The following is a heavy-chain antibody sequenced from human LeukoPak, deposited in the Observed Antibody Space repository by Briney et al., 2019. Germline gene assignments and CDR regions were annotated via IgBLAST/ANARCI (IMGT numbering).Heavy chain of an antibody. D-gene: IGHD1-14*01. Sequence: ASVKVSCKASGYTFTGYYIHWVRQAPGQGLEWMGWINTNTGNPTYAQGFTGRFVFSLDTSVSTAYLQISSLKAEDTAVYYCARLLTESTGVSLNDYWGQGTLVTVSS. CDR2: INTNTGNP. V-gene: IGHV7-4-1*02. CDR1: GYTFTGYY. CDR3: ARLLTESTGVSLNDY. J-gene: IGHJ4*02.